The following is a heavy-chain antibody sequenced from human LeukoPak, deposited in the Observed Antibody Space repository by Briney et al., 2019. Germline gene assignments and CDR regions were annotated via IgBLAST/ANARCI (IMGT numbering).Heavy chain of an antibody. Sequence: GGSLRLSCTASGFTFGDYAMSWVRQAPGKGLEWVGFIRSKAYGGTTEYAASVKGRFTISRDDSKSIAYLQMNSLKTEDTAVYYCTRDHRIAAAGNDYWGQGTLVTVSS. V-gene: IGHV3-49*04. CDR2: IRSKAYGGTT. CDR3: TRDHRIAAAGNDY. J-gene: IGHJ4*02. CDR1: GFTFGDYA. D-gene: IGHD6-13*01.